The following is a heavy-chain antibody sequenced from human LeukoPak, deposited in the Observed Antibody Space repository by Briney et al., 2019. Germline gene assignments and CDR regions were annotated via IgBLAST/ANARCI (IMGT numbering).Heavy chain of an antibody. J-gene: IGHJ2*01. D-gene: IGHD2-15*01. CDR2: IYSGGRT. Sequence: GGSLRLSCAASGFTFSRYWMTWVRQAPGKGLEWVSVIYSGGRTYYTDSVKGRFTISRDISKNTLYLQMNSLRAEDTAVYYCASVGVVDATPYWYFDLWGRGTLVTVSS. CDR3: ASVGVVDATPYWYFDL. CDR1: GFTFSRYW. V-gene: IGHV3-66*01.